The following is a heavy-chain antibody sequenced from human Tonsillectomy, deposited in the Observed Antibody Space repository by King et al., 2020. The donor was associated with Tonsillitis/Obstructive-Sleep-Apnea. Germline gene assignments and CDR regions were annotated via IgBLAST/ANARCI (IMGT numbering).Heavy chain of an antibody. CDR3: ARGGFGDSDAFDF. CDR2: ISSTTKTI. J-gene: IGHJ3*01. Sequence: QLVQSGGGLVHPGGSLRLSCTASGFTFTSYSMNWVRQAPGKGLEWLSYISSTTKTIYYADSVKGRFTISRDNARSSVYLRMNSLRDEDTGLYYCARGGFGDSDAFDFWGQGAMVTVSS. V-gene: IGHV3-48*02. CDR1: GFTFTSYS. D-gene: IGHD4-17*01.